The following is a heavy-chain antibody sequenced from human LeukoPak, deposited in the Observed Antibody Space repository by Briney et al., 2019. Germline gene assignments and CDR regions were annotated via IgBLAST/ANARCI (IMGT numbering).Heavy chain of an antibody. CDR3: ARGLTRGGSYRNWNYYYMDV. CDR2: MNPNSGSI. J-gene: IGHJ6*03. D-gene: IGHD2-15*01. V-gene: IGHV1-8*03. Sequence: GASVKVSCKASGYTFTSYDINWVRQATGQGLEWMGWMNPNSGSIGYVQKFQGRVTITRNASISTAYMELSSMRYENTAVYYCARGLTRGGSYRNWNYYYMDVWGKGTTVSVSS. CDR1: GYTFTSYD.